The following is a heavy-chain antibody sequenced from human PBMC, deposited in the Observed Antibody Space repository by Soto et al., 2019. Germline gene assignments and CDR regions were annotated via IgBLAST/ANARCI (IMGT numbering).Heavy chain of an antibody. CDR2: IYHSGRT. CDR1: GGSISSSNW. Sequence: QVQLQESGPGLVKPSGTLSLTCAVSGGSISSSNWWSWVRQPPGKVLEWIGEIYHSGRTNYNPSLKSRVTISVDKSKNQFSLKLSSVTAADTGVYYCARAAYDSSGYYPFDYWGQGTLVTVSS. CDR3: ARAAYDSSGYYPFDY. V-gene: IGHV4-4*02. J-gene: IGHJ4*02. D-gene: IGHD3-22*01.